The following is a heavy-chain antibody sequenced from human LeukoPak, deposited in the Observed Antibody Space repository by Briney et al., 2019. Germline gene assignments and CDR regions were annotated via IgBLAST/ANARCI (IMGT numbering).Heavy chain of an antibody. CDR3: AGREPNGSERHYGLHL. CDR1: GGSMTTHH. Sequence: SETLSLTCTVSGGSMTTHHWNWIRQTPGKGLEWIGYVFDSGRTKVNPSLTSRVTLSIEKSKNLFSLKVSSVTAADTAVYFCAGREPNGSERHYGLHLWGQGTTVTVSS. J-gene: IGHJ6*02. V-gene: IGHV4-59*08. CDR2: VFDSGRT. D-gene: IGHD3-10*01.